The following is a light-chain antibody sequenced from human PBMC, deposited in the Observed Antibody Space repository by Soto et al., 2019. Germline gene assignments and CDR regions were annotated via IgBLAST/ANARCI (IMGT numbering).Light chain of an antibody. V-gene: IGLV2-14*01. CDR1: SSDVGGYNY. J-gene: IGLJ1*01. Sequence: QSALTQPASVSGSPGQSITISCTGTSSDVGGYNYVSWYQQHPGIAPKLLIYGVTNRPSGVSTRFSGSKSGNTASLTIAGLGLEDEADDHCCSYTSASTLLYLFGTGTKLTVL. CDR3: CSYTSASTLLYL. CDR2: GVT.